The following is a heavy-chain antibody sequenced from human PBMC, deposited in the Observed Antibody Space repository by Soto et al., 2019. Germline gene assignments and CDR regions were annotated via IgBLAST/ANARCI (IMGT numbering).Heavy chain of an antibody. CDR1: GGSISSYY. CDR3: ARFSPPRKSYDSNPGWFDP. CDR2: IYSTDKT. V-gene: IGHV4-59*04. D-gene: IGHD3-22*01. Sequence: SETLSLTCTVSGGSISSYYWSWIRQPPGKGLEWIGYIYSTDKTYYHPSLLSRLTMSLDTSTNEVSLSLTSVTAADAAVYFCARFSPPRKSYDSNPGWFDPWGQGIMVTVS. J-gene: IGHJ5*02.